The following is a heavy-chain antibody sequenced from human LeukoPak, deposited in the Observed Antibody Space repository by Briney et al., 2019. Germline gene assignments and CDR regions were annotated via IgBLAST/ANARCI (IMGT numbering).Heavy chain of an antibody. CDR3: VKDRWVDH. CDR2: ISSEGKTT. D-gene: IGHD6-13*01. V-gene: IGHV3-64D*06. Sequence: GSLRLSCSASGFIFSPYAMHWVRQAPGKGLEYVSSISSEGKTTYYADSVKGRFTISRDNSKNTLYLQMSSLRPEDTAVYYCVKDRWVDHWGQGTLVTVSS. CDR1: GFIFSPYA. J-gene: IGHJ4*02.